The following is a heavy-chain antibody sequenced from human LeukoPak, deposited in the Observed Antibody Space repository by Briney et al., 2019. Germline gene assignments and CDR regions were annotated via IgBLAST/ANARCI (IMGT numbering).Heavy chain of an antibody. J-gene: IGHJ4*02. V-gene: IGHV3-23*01. Sequence: GGSLRLSCAASGFTFSSYAMSWVRQAPGKGLEWVSAISGSGGSTYYADSVKGRFTISRDNSKNTLYLQMNSLRAEDTAVYYCAKARTRGRGGGSCYDFDYWGQGTLVAVSS. CDR1: GFTFSSYA. CDR3: AKARTRGRGGGSCYDFDY. CDR2: ISGSGGST. D-gene: IGHD2-15*01.